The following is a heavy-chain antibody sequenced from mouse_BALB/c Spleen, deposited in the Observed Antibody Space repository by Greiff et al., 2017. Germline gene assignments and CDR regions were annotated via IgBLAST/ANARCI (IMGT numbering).Heavy chain of an antibody. Sequence: EVQLVESGGDLVKPGGSLKLSCAASGFTFSSYGMSWVRQTPDKRLEWVATISSGGSYTYYPGSVKGRFTISRDNAKNTLYLQMSSLKSEDTAMYYCARWDYDGFAYWGQGTLVTVSA. J-gene: IGHJ3*01. CDR2: ISSGGSYT. V-gene: IGHV5-6*01. CDR1: GFTFSSYG. D-gene: IGHD2-4*01. CDR3: ARWDYDGFAY.